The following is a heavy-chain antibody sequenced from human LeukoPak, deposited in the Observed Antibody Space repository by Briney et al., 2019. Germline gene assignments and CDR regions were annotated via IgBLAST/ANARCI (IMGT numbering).Heavy chain of an antibody. Sequence: SETLSLTCTVSGGSISSSSYYWGWIRQPPGKGLEWIGSIYYSGSTYYNPSLKSRVTISVDTSKNQFSLNLGSVTAADTAVYYCARLYHDSSGYYQICYFDYWGQGTLVTVSS. J-gene: IGHJ4*02. CDR3: ARLYHDSSGYYQICYFDY. V-gene: IGHV4-39*01. D-gene: IGHD3-22*01. CDR1: GGSISSSSYY. CDR2: IYYSGST.